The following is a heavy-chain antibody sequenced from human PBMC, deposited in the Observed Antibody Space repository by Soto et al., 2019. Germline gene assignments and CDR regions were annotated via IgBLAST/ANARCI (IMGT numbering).Heavy chain of an antibody. J-gene: IGHJ4*02. CDR1: GFSLTSSGVG. D-gene: IGHD6-19*01. CDR2: IYWDDDK. V-gene: IGHV2-5*02. Sequence: QITLKESGPTLVKPTQTLTLKCSFSGFSLTSSGVGVNWIRQPPGKALEWLAVIYWDDDKRYSPSLKSRLSITKATAKNQVVRTMTNMDPLDTATYYCAHDRELASTGWYGSDDFESWGQGILVTVSS. CDR3: AHDRELASTGWYGSDDFES.